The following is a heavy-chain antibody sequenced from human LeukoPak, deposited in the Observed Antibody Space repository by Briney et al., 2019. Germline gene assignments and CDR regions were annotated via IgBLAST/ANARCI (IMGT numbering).Heavy chain of an antibody. CDR1: GFTVSNNE. Sequence: GGLLRLSCAASGFTVSNNEMSGGRPARGKRLEWVSSISGGSTYYADSVKGRFTISRDNSKNTLYLQMNSLRAEDTAVYYCARVSLGLLPDYWRQGTLVTVSS. V-gene: IGHV3-38*02. CDR2: ISGGST. CDR3: ARVSLGLLPDY. J-gene: IGHJ4*02. D-gene: IGHD3-22*01.